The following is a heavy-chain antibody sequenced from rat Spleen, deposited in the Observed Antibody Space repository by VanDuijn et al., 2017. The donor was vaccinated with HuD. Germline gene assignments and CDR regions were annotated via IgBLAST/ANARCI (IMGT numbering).Heavy chain of an antibody. CDR3: ARHRIITTRDWYFDF. V-gene: IGHV5-46*01. D-gene: IGHD1-10*01. Sequence: EVQLVESGGGFVQPGRSMKLSCAASGFTFSSFPMAWVRQAPTRGLEWVATVSTTGGSTYYRDSVKGRFTISRDNAKSTLYLQMNSLRSEDTATYYCARHRIITTRDWYFDFWGPGTMVTVSS. CDR2: VSTTGGST. CDR1: GFTFSSFP. J-gene: IGHJ1*01.